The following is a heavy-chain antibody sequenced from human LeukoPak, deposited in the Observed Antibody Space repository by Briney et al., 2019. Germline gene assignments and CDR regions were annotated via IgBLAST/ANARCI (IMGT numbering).Heavy chain of an antibody. CDR1: GFTFSSFE. J-gene: IGHJ6*04. CDR3: AELGITMIGGV. V-gene: IGHV3-48*03. D-gene: IGHD3-10*02. Sequence: GVLRLSCAASGFTFSSFEMNWVRQAPGKGLEWVSYISSSGSTIYYADSLKGRFTISRDNAKNPLYLQMNSLRAEDTAVYYCAELGITMIGGVWGKGTTVTISS. CDR2: ISSSGSTI.